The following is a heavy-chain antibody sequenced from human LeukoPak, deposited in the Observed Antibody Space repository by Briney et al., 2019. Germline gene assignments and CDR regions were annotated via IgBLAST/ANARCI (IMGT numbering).Heavy chain of an antibody. CDR1: GYSISSGYY. CDR3: ARDSPAKYDFWSGYYRYYYYYMDV. V-gene: IGHV4-38-2*02. Sequence: SETLSLTCTVSGYSISSGYYWGWIRQPPGKGLEWIGEINHSGSTNYNPSLKSRVTISVDTSKNQFSLKLSSVTAADTAVYYCARDSPAKYDFWSGYYRYYYYYMDVWGKGTTVTVSS. CDR2: INHSGST. J-gene: IGHJ6*03. D-gene: IGHD3-3*01.